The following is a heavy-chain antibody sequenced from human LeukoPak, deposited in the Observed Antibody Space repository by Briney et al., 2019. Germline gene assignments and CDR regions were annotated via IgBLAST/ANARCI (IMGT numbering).Heavy chain of an antibody. CDR1: GGSISSYY. J-gene: IGHJ6*03. CDR2: IYYSGRT. CDR3: ASLPYYDFWSGRYYYMDV. Sequence: ASETLSLTCTVSGGSISSYYWSWIRQPPGKGLEWIGYIYYSGRTNYNPSLKSRVTISVDTSKNQFSLKLSSVTAADTAVYYCASLPYYDFWSGRYYYMDVWGKGTTVTVSS. D-gene: IGHD3-3*01. V-gene: IGHV4-59*01.